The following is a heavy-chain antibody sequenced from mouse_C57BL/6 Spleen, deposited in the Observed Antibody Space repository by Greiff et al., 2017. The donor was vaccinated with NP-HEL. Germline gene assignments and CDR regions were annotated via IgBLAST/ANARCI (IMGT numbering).Heavy chain of an antibody. CDR1: GYTFTDYY. Sequence: EVKLQQSGPELVKPGASVKISCKASGYTFTDYYMNWVKQSHGKSLEWIGDINPNNGGTSYNQKFKGKATLTVDKSSSTAYMELRSLTSEDSAVYYCARKAVVAHWYFDVWGTGTTVTVSS. J-gene: IGHJ1*03. CDR2: INPNNGGT. D-gene: IGHD1-1*01. V-gene: IGHV1-26*01. CDR3: ARKAVVAHWYFDV.